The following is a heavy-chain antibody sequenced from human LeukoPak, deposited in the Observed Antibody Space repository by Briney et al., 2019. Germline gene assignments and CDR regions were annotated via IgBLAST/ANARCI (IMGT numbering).Heavy chain of an antibody. CDR2: ISSSSSYI. V-gene: IGHV3-21*01. CDR3: ARVERGYSYTYYYYYYMDV. CDR1: GFTFSSYS. J-gene: IGHJ6*03. Sequence: GGSLRLSCAASGFTFSSYSMNWVRQAPGKGREWVSSISSSSSYIYYADSVKGRFTISRDNAKNSLYLQMNSLRAEDTAVYYCARVERGYSYTYYYYYYMDVWGKGTTVTVSS. D-gene: IGHD5-18*01.